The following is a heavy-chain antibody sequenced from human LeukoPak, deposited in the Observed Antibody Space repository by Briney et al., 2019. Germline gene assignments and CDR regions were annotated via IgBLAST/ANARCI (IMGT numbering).Heavy chain of an antibody. Sequence: SETLSLTCTVSGGSISSSSYYWGWIRQPPGKGLEWIGCIYYSGSTYYNPSLKSRVTISVDTSKNHFSLKLSSVTAADTAVYYCARDIPKDYFDNWGQGTLVTVSS. D-gene: IGHD2-2*02. CDR2: IYYSGST. V-gene: IGHV4-39*07. CDR1: GGSISSSSYY. CDR3: ARDIPKDYFDN. J-gene: IGHJ4*02.